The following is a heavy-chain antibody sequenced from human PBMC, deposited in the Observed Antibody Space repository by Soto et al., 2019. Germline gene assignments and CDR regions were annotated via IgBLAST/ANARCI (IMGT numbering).Heavy chain of an antibody. D-gene: IGHD3-22*01. V-gene: IGHV5-51*01. Sequence: DSLSISRSGSGYSFANYWIGLVRQMPGKGLEWMGIIYPSDSDTRYSPSFQGQVTISADKSISTAYLQWNSLKASDTAMYFCARGDSSDYSTTTPADYWGQGTLVTVSS. CDR1: GYSFANYW. J-gene: IGHJ4*02. CDR3: ARGDSSDYSTTTPADY. CDR2: IYPSDSDT.